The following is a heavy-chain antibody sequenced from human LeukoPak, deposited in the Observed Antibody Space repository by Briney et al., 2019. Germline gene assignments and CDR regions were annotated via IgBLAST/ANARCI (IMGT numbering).Heavy chain of an antibody. CDR3: ARGFTGRGYEGFDY. D-gene: IGHD5-12*01. CDR1: GGTFSSFG. CDR2: IIPILGIA. Sequence: GASVTVSCKASGGTFSSFGISWVRQAPGQGLEWMGRIIPILGIANYAQKFQGRVTITADKSTSTAYMEMSSLRSEDTAVYYCARGFTGRGYEGFDYWGQGTLVTVSS. V-gene: IGHV1-69*04. J-gene: IGHJ4*02.